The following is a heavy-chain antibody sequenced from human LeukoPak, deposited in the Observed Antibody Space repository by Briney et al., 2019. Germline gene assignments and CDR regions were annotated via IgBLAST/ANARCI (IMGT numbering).Heavy chain of an antibody. CDR3: AKDFWLSHYYYYYCGMDV. CDR1: GFTFSSYG. J-gene: IGHJ6*04. CDR2: ISYDGSNK. Sequence: PGRSLRLSCAASGFTFSSYGMHWVRQAPGKGLEWVAVISYDGSNKYYADSVKGRFTISRDNSKNTLYLQMNSLRAEDTAVYYFAKDFWLSHYYYYYCGMDVWGKGTTVTVSS. V-gene: IGHV3-30*18. D-gene: IGHD3-22*01.